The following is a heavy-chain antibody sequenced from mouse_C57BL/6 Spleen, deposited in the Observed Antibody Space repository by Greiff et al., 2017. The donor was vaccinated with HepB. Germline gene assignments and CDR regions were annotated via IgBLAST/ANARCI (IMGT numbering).Heavy chain of an antibody. V-gene: IGHV1-4*01. CDR2: INPNNGYN. CDR1: GYTFTIYT. Sequence: VQLQHSGAELARPGASVKMSCKASGYTFTIYTIHWVKQRPGLGLERIGYINPNNGYNKYNEKLKDKATLTADKSSSTAYMQLSSLTSEDSAVYCCSRGYYRDYWGQGTTLTVSS. CDR3: SRGYYRDY. J-gene: IGHJ2*01.